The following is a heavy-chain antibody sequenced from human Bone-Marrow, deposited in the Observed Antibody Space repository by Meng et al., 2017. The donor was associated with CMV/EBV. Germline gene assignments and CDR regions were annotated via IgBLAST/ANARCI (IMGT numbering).Heavy chain of an antibody. D-gene: IGHD1-26*01. Sequence: ASVKVSCKASGYTFTSYYMHWVRQAPGQGLEWMGIINPSGGSTSYAQKFQGRVTMTRDTSTSTGYMELSSLRSEDTAVYSCASALGATEGWVDPWGQGTLVTVSS. J-gene: IGHJ5*02. CDR2: INPSGGST. CDR1: GYTFTSYY. CDR3: ASALGATEGWVDP. V-gene: IGHV1-46*01.